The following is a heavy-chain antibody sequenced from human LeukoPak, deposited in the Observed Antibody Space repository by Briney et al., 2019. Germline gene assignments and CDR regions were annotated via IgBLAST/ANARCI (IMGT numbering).Heavy chain of an antibody. CDR2: ISSSSSYI. CDR3: ARDSYTYYYDSSGYSDFDY. V-gene: IGHV3-21*01. Sequence: GGSLRLSCAASGFTFSSYSMNRVRQAPGKGLEWVSSISSSSSYIYYADSVKGRFTISRDNAKNSLYLQMNSLRAEDTAVYYCARDSYTYYYDSSGYSDFDYWGQGTLVTVSS. J-gene: IGHJ4*02. D-gene: IGHD3-22*01. CDR1: GFTFSSYS.